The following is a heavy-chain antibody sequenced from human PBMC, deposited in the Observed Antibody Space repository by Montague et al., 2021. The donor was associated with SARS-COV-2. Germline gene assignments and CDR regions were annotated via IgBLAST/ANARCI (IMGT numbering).Heavy chain of an antibody. V-gene: IGHV4-31*03. J-gene: IGHJ4*02. CDR2: IYYSGST. D-gene: IGHD4-17*01. CDR3: ARDIGGSTVTTGGFDY. Sequence: TLSLTCTVSGGSISSGGYYWSWIRQHPGKGLEWIRYIYYSGSTYYNPSLKSRVTISVDTSKNQFSLKLGSVTAADTAVYYCARDIGGSTVTTGGFDYWGQGTLVTVSS. CDR1: GGSISSGGYY.